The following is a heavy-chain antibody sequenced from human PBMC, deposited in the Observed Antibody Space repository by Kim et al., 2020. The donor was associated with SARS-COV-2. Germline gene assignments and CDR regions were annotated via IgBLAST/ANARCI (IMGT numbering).Heavy chain of an antibody. D-gene: IGHD3-16*01. CDR1: GGSISSYY. Sequence: SETLSLTCTVSGGSISSYYWSWIRQPPGKGLEWIGYIYYSGSTNYNPSLKSRVTISVDTSKNQFSLKLSSVTAADTAVYYCARDVAELGLLGYWGQGTLGTISS. V-gene: IGHV4-59*01. CDR3: ARDVAELGLLGY. CDR2: IYYSGST. J-gene: IGHJ4*02.